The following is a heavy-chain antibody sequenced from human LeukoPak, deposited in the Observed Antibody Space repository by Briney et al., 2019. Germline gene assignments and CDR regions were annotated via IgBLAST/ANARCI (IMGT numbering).Heavy chain of an antibody. CDR2: MNPNSGNT. Sequence: ASVTVSCKASGYTFTNYDINWVRQAPGQGLEWMGWMNPNSGNTGYAQKFQGRVTMTRNTSISTAYMELSSLRSEDTAVYYCARLSTLGITMIVGFDPWGQGTLVTVSS. CDR1: GYTFTNYD. CDR3: ARLSTLGITMIVGFDP. D-gene: IGHD3-22*01. J-gene: IGHJ5*02. V-gene: IGHV1-8*01.